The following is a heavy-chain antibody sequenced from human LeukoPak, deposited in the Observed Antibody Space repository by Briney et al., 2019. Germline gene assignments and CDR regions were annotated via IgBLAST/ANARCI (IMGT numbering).Heavy chain of an antibody. J-gene: IGHJ4*02. CDR1: GFTFSYYS. D-gene: IGHD3-10*01. CDR2: ISGSSNIK. Sequence: VGCLRLSCAASGFTFSYYSMSWIRQAPGKGLEWISYISGSSNIKYFADSVKGRFTISRDNAKESLYLQMDSLRAEDTAFYYCARGIFYGSGSQSFDYWGRGTLVTVFS. CDR3: ARGIFYGSGSQSFDY. V-gene: IGHV3-48*01.